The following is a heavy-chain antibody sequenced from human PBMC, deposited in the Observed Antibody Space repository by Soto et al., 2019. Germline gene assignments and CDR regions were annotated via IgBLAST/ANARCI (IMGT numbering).Heavy chain of an antibody. CDR3: ARGTSQTHDFWSGFFDN. CDR2: LSPSGNCI. D-gene: IGHD3-3*01. V-gene: IGHV3-21*01. Sequence: DGLFVESGGGLVKPGGSLKLSCVVSGFALSDYTLNWVRQSPGKGLEWVSSLSPSGNCIYFRDSVKGRFTLSRDTAKNSVYLQMNSLTPEDTAVYYCARGTSQTHDFWSGFFDNWGHGTLVTVSS. CDR1: GFALSDYT. J-gene: IGHJ4*01.